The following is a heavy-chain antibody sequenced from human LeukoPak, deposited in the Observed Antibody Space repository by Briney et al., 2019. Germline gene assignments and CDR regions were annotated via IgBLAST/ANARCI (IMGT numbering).Heavy chain of an antibody. CDR3: AIHESSIPY. Sequence: GGSLRLSCSASGFTFSSYSMNWGRQAPGQGLEWVSCISTGSGSTYYADSVKGRFTISRDNAKNTLYLQMSSLRAEDTAIYYCAIHESSIPYWGQGTLVTVFS. CDR2: ISTGSGST. J-gene: IGHJ4*02. V-gene: IGHV3-21*04. D-gene: IGHD1-26*01. CDR1: GFTFSSYS.